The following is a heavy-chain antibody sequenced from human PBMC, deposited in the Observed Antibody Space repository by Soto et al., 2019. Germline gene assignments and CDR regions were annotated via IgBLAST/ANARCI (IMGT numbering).Heavy chain of an antibody. CDR3: AREGTPLPITVGWFDP. V-gene: IGHV4-30-4*08. Sequence: QVQLQESGPGLMKPSETLSLTCTVSGDSVTNGVHYWTRIRQSPGNGLEGSGYIDHSGKQWYNFALKVQCSISIDVDKNQFTLEVHSVTAAYAAAYFCAREGTPLPITVGWFDPWGQGILVTVSS. CDR2: IDHSGKQ. J-gene: IGHJ5*02. D-gene: IGHD1-26*01. CDR1: GDSVTNGVHY.